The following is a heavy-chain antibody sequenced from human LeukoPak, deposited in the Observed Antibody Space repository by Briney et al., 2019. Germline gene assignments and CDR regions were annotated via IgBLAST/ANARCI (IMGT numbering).Heavy chain of an antibody. CDR2: IYYSGST. D-gene: IGHD2-8*01. J-gene: IGHJ4*01. CDR3: TSGGMVSGDY. V-gene: IGHV4-59*01. Sequence: SETLSITCTVSGGSINSYYWSWIRQPPGKGLEWIGYIYYSGSTNYNPSLKSRVTISRDTSKNQFSLKLRSVTAADTAVYYCTSGGMVSGDYWGHGTLVTVSS. CDR1: GGSINSYY.